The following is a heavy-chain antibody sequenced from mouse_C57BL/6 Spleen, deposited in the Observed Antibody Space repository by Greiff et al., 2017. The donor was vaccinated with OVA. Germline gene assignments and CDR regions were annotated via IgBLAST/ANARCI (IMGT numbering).Heavy chain of an antibody. D-gene: IGHD1-1*01. V-gene: IGHV1-82*01. J-gene: IGHJ2*01. CDR2: IYPGDGDT. CDR3: ARRITTVVAFDY. CDR1: GYAFSSSW. Sequence: VQLQQSGPELVKPGASVKISCKASGYAFSSSWMNWVKQRPGKGLEWIGRIYPGDGDTNYNGKFKGKATLTADKSSSTAYMQLSSLTSEDSAVYFCARRITTVVAFDYWGQGTTLTVSS.